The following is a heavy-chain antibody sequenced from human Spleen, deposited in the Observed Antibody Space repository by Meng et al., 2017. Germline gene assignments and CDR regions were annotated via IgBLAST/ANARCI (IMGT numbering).Heavy chain of an antibody. J-gene: IGHJ6*02. CDR1: GGSFSSTNYN. D-gene: IGHD6-19*01. CDR2: IDHGGST. Sequence: LQLQESGPGLGKPSEPLSRKCTALGGSFSSTNYNWGWMRQPPGRGLEWIGSIDHGGSTSYNPSLRSRVSISVDTSNTQFSLKLRSVTAAGTAVYYCATHERSSSQRENGVDVWGQGTTVTVSS. V-gene: IGHV4-39*01. CDR3: ATHERSSSQRENGVDV.